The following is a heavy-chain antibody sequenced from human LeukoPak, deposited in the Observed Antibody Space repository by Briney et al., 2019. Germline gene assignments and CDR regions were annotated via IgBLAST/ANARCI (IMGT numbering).Heavy chain of an antibody. CDR1: GYTFTGYY. V-gene: IGHV1-2*02. D-gene: IGHD3-3*01. J-gene: IGHJ4*02. Sequence: ASVKVSCKASGYTFTGYYMHWVRQAPGQGLEWMGWINPNSGGTNYAQKFQGRVTMTRDTSISTAYMELSRLRSDDTAVYYCARARNDFWSGYYDYWGQGTLVTVSS. CDR3: ARARNDFWSGYYDY. CDR2: INPNSGGT.